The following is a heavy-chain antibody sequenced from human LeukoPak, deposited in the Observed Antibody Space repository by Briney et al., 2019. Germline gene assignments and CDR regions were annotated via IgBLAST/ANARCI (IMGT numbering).Heavy chain of an antibody. CDR3: ARVGPWGSFDY. D-gene: IGHD7-27*01. V-gene: IGHV1-69*05. CDR2: IIPIFGTA. CDR1: GGTFSSYA. J-gene: IGHJ4*02. Sequence: SVKVSCKASGGTFSSYAISWVRQAPGQGLEWMGGIIPIFGTANYAQKFQGRVTMTRDTSTSTVYMELSSLRSEDTAVYYCARVGPWGSFDYWGQGTLVTVSS.